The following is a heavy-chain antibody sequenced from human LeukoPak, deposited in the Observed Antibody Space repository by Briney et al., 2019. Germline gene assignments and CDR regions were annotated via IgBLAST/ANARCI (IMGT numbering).Heavy chain of an antibody. Sequence: GGSLRLSCAASGFTFSSYSMNWVRQAPGKGLEWVSSISSSSSYIYYADSVKGRFTISRDNAKNSLYLQMNSLRAEGTAVYYCARDRWDYYGSGSLNYYYYMDVWGKGTTVTISS. CDR2: ISSSSSYI. V-gene: IGHV3-21*01. CDR3: ARDRWDYYGSGSLNYYYYMDV. D-gene: IGHD3-10*01. CDR1: GFTFSSYS. J-gene: IGHJ6*03.